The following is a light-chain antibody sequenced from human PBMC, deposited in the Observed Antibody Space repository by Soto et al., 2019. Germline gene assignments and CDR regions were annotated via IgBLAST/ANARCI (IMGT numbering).Light chain of an antibody. Sequence: DIKMTQSPSSLSASVGDRITITCQASQDISNRLNWYHQKPGKAPNLLIYDASNLAAGVPSGFSGSGSGTHFTFTITSLQPEDIGTYYCQNCFTVPYTFGQGTKVDIK. J-gene: IGKJ2*01. CDR2: DAS. V-gene: IGKV1-33*01. CDR3: QNCFTVPYT. CDR1: QDISNR.